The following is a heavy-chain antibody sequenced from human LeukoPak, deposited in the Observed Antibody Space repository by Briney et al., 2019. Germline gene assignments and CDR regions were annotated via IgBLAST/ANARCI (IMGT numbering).Heavy chain of an antibody. J-gene: IGHJ4*02. CDR2: ISHDRVTT. CDR3: AIDVIDGLPDYFNY. CDR1: GFTFSDYW. Sequence: GGSLRLSCAASGFTFSDYWIDWVRQAPGKGLEWVAVISHDRVTTFYADSVKGRFTISRDKSKNIQYLQMNALRVDDTAVYYCAIDVIDGLPDYFNYWGQGTLVTVSS. V-gene: IGHV3-30-3*01. D-gene: IGHD2-21*01.